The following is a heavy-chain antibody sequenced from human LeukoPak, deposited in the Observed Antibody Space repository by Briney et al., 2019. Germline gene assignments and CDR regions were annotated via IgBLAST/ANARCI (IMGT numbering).Heavy chain of an antibody. CDR1: GFTVGSNY. D-gene: IGHD2-15*01. Sequence: GALRLSCAASGFTVGSNYMSWVRQAPGKGLEWVSVIYSGGSTYYADSVKGRFTISRDNSKNTLYLQMNSLRAEDTAVYYCARYCSGGSCYFSRFDIWGQGTMVTVSS. V-gene: IGHV3-53*01. J-gene: IGHJ3*02. CDR2: IYSGGST. CDR3: ARYCSGGSCYFSRFDI.